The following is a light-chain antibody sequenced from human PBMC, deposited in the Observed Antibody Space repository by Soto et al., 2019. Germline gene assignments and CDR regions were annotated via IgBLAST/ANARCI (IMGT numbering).Light chain of an antibody. CDR3: QQYNHWPPLT. CDR2: GAS. Sequence: EIVMTQSPATLSVSPGERATLSCRASQSGGRNLAWYHQKPGQTPRLLIYGASTRATGIPARFSGSGSGTEFSLSISSLQSEDFAISYCQQYNHWPPLTFGGGTKVEIK. CDR1: QSGGRN. V-gene: IGKV3-15*01. J-gene: IGKJ4*01.